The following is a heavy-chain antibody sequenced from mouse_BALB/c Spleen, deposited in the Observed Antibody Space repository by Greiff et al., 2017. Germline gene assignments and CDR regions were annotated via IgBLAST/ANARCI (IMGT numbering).Heavy chain of an antibody. CDR3: ARNYGYDYYAMDY. V-gene: IGHV2-6-7*01. CDR2: IWGDGST. D-gene: IGHD2-2*01. Sequence: QVQLQQSGPGLVAPSQSLSITCTVSGFSLTGYGVNWVRQPPGKGLEWLGMIWGDGSTDYNSALKSRLSISKDNSKSQVFLKMNSLQTDDTARYYRARNYGYDYYAMDYWGQGTSVTVSS. J-gene: IGHJ4*01. CDR1: GFSLTGYG.